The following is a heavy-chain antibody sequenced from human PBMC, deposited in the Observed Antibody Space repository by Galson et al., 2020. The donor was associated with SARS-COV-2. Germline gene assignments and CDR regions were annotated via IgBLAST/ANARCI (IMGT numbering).Heavy chain of an antibody. J-gene: IGHJ3*02. Sequence: GESLKISCAASGFTFSSYGMHWVRQSPGKGLEWVSVIWYYLSNKYYADSVKGRFTISRDNSKNSLYLQMNSMRAEDTAVYYCARGYSGYDDAFDIWGQGTMVTVSS. CDR3: ARGYSGYDDAFDI. CDR1: GFTFSSYG. CDR2: IWYYLSNK. D-gene: IGHD5-12*01. V-gene: IGHV3-33*01.